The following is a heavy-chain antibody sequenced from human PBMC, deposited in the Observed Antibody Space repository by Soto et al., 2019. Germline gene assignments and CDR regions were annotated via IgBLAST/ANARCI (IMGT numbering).Heavy chain of an antibody. D-gene: IGHD6-13*01. CDR1: GFTFDDYA. CDR2: ISWNSGSI. J-gene: IGHJ6*02. V-gene: IGHV3-9*01. CDR3: AKDLAAATRGMDV. Sequence: GGSLRLSCAASGFTFDDYAMHWVRQAPGKGLEWVSGISWNSGSIGYADSVKGRFTISRDNAKNSLYLQMNSLRAEDTALYYCAKDLAAATRGMDVWGQGTTVTVSS.